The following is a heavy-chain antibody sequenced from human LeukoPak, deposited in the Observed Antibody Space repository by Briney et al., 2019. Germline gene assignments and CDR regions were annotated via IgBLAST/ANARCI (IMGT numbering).Heavy chain of an antibody. CDR1: GFNVNNNY. J-gene: IGHJ5*02. Sequence: PGGSLRLSCAASGFNVNNNYMSWVRQAPGKGLEWVSIIYGGGATYYADSVKGRFSISRDNSNNTLYLQMNSLRAEDTAVYYCARDLGYTHGFGHWGQGTLVTVSS. CDR2: IYGGGAT. D-gene: IGHD5-18*01. CDR3: ARDLGYTHGFGH. V-gene: IGHV3-53*01.